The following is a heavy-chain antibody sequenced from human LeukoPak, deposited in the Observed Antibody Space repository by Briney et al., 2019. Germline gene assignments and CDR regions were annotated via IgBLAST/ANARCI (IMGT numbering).Heavy chain of an antibody. V-gene: IGHV3-23*01. D-gene: IGHD6-19*01. CDR3: AKSYSSGWPRDAFDI. J-gene: IGHJ3*02. CDR2: ISSSGG. Sequence: GGSLRLSCAASGFNFSTYAMSWVRQAPGKGLEWVSGISSSGGIVDSVKGRFIISRDNSKNTLYLQMNSLRAEDTAVYYCAKSYSSGWPRDAFDIWGQGTMVTVSS. CDR1: GFNFSTYA.